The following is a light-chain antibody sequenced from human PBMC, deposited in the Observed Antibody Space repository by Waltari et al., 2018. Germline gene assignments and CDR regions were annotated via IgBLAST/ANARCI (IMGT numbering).Light chain of an antibody. Sequence: DIQMTQSPSTLSAFVGDRVTITCRAIQSSSTWLAWYQQKPGKAPKLLLYKASRLESGVPSRFSGSGSGTEFTLTISSLQPDDFATYYCQQNNVFPWTFGQGTKVEIK. CDR2: KAS. CDR3: QQNNVFPWT. J-gene: IGKJ1*01. V-gene: IGKV1-5*03. CDR1: QSSSTW.